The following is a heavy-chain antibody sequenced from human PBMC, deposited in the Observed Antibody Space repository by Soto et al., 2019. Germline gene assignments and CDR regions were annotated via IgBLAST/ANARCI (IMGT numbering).Heavy chain of an antibody. CDR1: GGTFSSCA. CDR2: IIPIFGTA. D-gene: IGHD1-26*01. V-gene: IGHV1-69*13. Sequence: SAEVCCKASGGTFSSCAISWVRQAPGQGLEWMGGIIPIFGTANYAQKFQGRVTITADESTSTAYMELNSLRAEDTALYYCARDQGVGATTMFDAFDIWAQGTMVTVSS. J-gene: IGHJ3*02. CDR3: ARDQGVGATTMFDAFDI.